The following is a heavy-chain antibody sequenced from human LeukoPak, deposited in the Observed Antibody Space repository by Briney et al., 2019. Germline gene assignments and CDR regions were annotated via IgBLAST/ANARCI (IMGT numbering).Heavy chain of an antibody. Sequence: SGPTLVNPTQTLTLTCTFSGFSLSTSGMCVSWIRQPPGKALEWLARIDWDDNKYYSTSLKTRLTISKDTSKNQVVLTMTNMDPVDTGTYYCARIPKTYSYDSRGPFDIWGQGTMVTVSS. CDR2: IDWDDNK. J-gene: IGHJ3*02. V-gene: IGHV2-70*11. CDR3: ARIPKTYSYDSRGPFDI. D-gene: IGHD3-22*01. CDR1: GFSLSTSGMC.